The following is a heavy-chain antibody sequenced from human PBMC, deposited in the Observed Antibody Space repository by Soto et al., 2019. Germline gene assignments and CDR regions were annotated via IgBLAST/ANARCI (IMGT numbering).Heavy chain of an antibody. J-gene: IGHJ6*02. Sequence: GSLRLSCAASGFTFSSYWMHWVRQAPGKGLVWVSRINSDGSSTSYADSVKGRFTISRDNAKNTLYLQMNSLRAEDTAVYYCASQYYYGSGSYIYYYYGMDVWGQGTTVTVSS. CDR3: ASQYYYGSGSYIYYYYGMDV. CDR1: GFTFSSYW. V-gene: IGHV3-74*01. CDR2: INSDGSST. D-gene: IGHD3-10*01.